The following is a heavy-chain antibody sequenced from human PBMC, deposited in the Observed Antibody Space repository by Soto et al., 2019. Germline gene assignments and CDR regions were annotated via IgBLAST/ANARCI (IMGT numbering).Heavy chain of an antibody. J-gene: IGHJ6*02. CDR3: ARGEDAFFYYGLDV. CDR1: GGSITSSY. V-gene: IGHV4-59*01. CDR2: IYDTGISGYTPST. Sequence: SSETLSLTCTVSGGSITSSYWSWIRRPPGKGLEWIAYIYDTGISGYTPSTSYNPSLKGRVTMSVDTSKSQFSLKLTSVTAADTAVYYCARGEDAFFYYGLDVWGQGIKVTVSS.